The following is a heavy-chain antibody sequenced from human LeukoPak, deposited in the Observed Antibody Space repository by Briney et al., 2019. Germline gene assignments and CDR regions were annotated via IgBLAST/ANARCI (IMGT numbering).Heavy chain of an antibody. J-gene: IGHJ5*02. Sequence: SETLSLTCTVSGDSTNSGGYYWTWIRQSPGKGLEWIGYIYYSGSTYYTPSLKSRVTISFDTSKNQFSLNLTFVTVADTAVYYCARGTNTANNWFDPWGQGTLVTVSS. V-gene: IGHV4-31*03. CDR1: GDSTNSGGYY. CDR2: IYYSGST. D-gene: IGHD5-18*01. CDR3: ARGTNTANNWFDP.